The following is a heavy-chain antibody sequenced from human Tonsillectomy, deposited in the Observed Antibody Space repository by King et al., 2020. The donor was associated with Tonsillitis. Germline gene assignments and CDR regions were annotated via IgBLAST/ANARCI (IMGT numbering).Heavy chain of an antibody. CDR3: ARDRLSGVY. CDR1: GFTFSDYT. CDR2: INSRGRYI. Sequence: VQLVESGGGLVKPGWSLRLSCAASGFTFSDYTINWVRQAPGKGLEWVSSINSRGRYIYYADSVKGRFTISRDNAKNLLFLQMNSLTADDTAVYYCARDRLSGVYWGQGTLVTVSS. V-gene: IGHV3-21*01. D-gene: IGHD2-21*02. J-gene: IGHJ4*02.